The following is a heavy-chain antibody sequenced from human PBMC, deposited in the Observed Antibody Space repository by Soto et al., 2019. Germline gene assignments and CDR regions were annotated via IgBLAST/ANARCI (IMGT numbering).Heavy chain of an antibody. CDR1: GGTFSSYT. CDR3: ARDPDVVVPAATRDAFDI. D-gene: IGHD2-2*01. V-gene: IGHV1-69*04. Sequence: ASVKVSCKASGGTFSSYTISWVRQAPGQGLEWMGRIIPILGIANYAQKFQGRVTITADKSTSTAYMELSSLRSEDTAVYYCARDPDVVVPAATRDAFDIWGQGTMVTVSS. J-gene: IGHJ3*02. CDR2: IIPILGIA.